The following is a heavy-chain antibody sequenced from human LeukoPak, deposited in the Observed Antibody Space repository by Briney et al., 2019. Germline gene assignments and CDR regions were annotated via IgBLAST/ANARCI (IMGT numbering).Heavy chain of an antibody. CDR1: GGSISSGSYY. J-gene: IGHJ6*03. D-gene: IGHD4-17*01. Sequence: PSETLSLTCTVSGGSISSGSYYWSWIRQPAGKGLEWIGRIYTSGSTNYNPSLKSRVTISVDTSKNQFSLKLSSVTAADTAVYYCARAATATVTTPHARYYYYYMDVWGKGTTVTVSS. V-gene: IGHV4-61*02. CDR3: ARAATATVTTPHARYYYYYMDV. CDR2: IYTSGST.